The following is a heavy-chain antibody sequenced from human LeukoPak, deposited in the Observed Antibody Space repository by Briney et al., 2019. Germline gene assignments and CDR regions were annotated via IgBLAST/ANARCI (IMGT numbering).Heavy chain of an antibody. V-gene: IGHV3-48*04. D-gene: IGHD3-10*02. Sequence: GGTLRLSCSASGFTFTSSGMSWVRQAPGKGLEWVSYISSSGSTIYYADSVKGRFTISRDNAKNSLYLQMNSLRAEDTAVYYCAELGITMIGGVWGKGTTVTISS. CDR1: GFTFTSSG. CDR3: AELGITMIGGV. J-gene: IGHJ6*04. CDR2: ISSSGSTI.